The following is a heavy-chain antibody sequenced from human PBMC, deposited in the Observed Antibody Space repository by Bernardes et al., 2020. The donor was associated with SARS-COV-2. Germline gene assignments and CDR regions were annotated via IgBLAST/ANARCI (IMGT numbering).Heavy chain of an antibody. Sequence: GSLRLSCAVSGFTFSSYAMNWVRQAPGKGLEWVSTITANGGSTYYADSVKGRFTISRDNSKNTLYLQMNSLRVEDTAVYSCVTYAFPSRYSDNWGQGTLVTVSS. D-gene: IGHD3-9*01. CDR1: GFTFSSYA. CDR3: VTYAFPSRYSDN. V-gene: IGHV3-23*01. J-gene: IGHJ4*02. CDR2: ITANGGST.